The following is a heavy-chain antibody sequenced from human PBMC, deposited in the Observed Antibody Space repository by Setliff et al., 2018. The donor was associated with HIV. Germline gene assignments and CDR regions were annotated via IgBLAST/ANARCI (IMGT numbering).Heavy chain of an antibody. CDR3: ARGRWLQSAFDY. Sequence: GASVKVSCKASGYTFISYGITWVRQAPGQGLEWMGWISVDKGDTNYAQKLQGRVTMTTDTSTSTAYMELRSLRSGDTAVYYCARGRWLQSAFDYWGPWTLLVTVSS. D-gene: IGHD5-12*01. V-gene: IGHV1-18*01. J-gene: IGHJ4*03. CDR2: ISVDKGDT. CDR1: GYTFISYG.